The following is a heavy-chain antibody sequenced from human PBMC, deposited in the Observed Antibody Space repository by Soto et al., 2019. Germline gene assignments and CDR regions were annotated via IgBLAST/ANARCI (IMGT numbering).Heavy chain of an antibody. CDR1: GYTFTSYY. Sequence: GASVKVSCKASGYTFTSYYMHWVRQAPGQGLEWMGIINPSGGSTSYAQKFQGRVAMTRDTSTSTVYMELSSLRSEDTAVYYCASESALWVNGMDVWGQGTTVTVSS. D-gene: IGHD3-16*01. J-gene: IGHJ6*02. CDR2: INPSGGST. CDR3: ASESALWVNGMDV. V-gene: IGHV1-46*01.